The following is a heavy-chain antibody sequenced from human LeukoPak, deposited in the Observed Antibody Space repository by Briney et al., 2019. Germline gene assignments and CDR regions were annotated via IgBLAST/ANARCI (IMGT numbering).Heavy chain of an antibody. CDR3: ARGPYGVADV. CDR2: IYYSGST. D-gene: IGHD2-15*01. V-gene: IGHV4-59*01. J-gene: IGHJ6*02. CDR1: GGSISSYY. Sequence: SETLSLTCTVSGGSISSYYWSWIRQPPGKGLEWIGYIYYSGSTNCNPSLKSRVTISVDTSKNQFSLKLSSVTAADTAVYYCARGPYGVADVWGQGTTVTVSS.